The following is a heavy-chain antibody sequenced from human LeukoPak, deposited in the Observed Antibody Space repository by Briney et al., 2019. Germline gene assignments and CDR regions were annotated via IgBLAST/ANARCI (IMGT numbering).Heavy chain of an antibody. CDR1: GGSISNGSYT. J-gene: IGHJ6*03. Sequence: SQTLSLTCTVSGGSISNGSYTWNWIRQPAGKGLEWIGQIYTSGSTNYRSSLTSRVTISRDTSKNQFSLKLSSVTAADTAVYHCARGIRIPVTGRYFYYYMDVWGNGTTVTVSS. V-gene: IGHV4-61*09. CDR2: IYTSGST. D-gene: IGHD6-19*01. CDR3: ARGIRIPVTGRYFYYYMDV.